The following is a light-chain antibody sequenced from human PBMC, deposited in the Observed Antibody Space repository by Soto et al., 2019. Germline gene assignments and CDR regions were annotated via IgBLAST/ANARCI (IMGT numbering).Light chain of an antibody. V-gene: IGLV1-40*01. Sequence: QSVLAQPPSVSGAPGQRVTISCTGSSSNIGAGYDVHWYQQLPGTAPKLLIYGNSNRPSGVPDRFSGSKSGTSASLAITGLQAEDEADYCCQSYDSSLSALYVFGTGIKVTVL. J-gene: IGLJ1*01. CDR3: QSYDSSLSALYV. CDR2: GNS. CDR1: SSNIGAGYD.